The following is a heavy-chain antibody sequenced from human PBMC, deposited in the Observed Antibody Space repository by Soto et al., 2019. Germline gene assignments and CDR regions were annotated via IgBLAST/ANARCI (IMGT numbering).Heavy chain of an antibody. Sequence: EVQLVESGGGLVQPGGSLRLSCAASGFDFSNSWIHWVRQGPGKGLVWVSHINSDGSGTTYADSVKGRFTISRDNAKNTVYLQMNSLRAEDTAVYDGAKDTAYAMDVWGQWTTVTVSS. CDR2: INSDGSGT. CDR3: AKDTAYAMDV. D-gene: IGHD2-15*01. CDR1: GFDFSNSW. J-gene: IGHJ6*02. V-gene: IGHV3-74*01.